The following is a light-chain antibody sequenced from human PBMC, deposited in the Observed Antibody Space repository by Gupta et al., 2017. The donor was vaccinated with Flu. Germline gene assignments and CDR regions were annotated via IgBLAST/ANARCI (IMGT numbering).Light chain of an antibody. Sequence: STGERATLPRRASQSVSSSSLAWYQQKPGQAPRLVIYGGSTRATAIPDKFSGSGSGTDFALTISRLEPEDFAVYYCEYYGSSPYTFGQGTKIEIK. CDR1: QSVSSSS. CDR2: GGS. J-gene: IGKJ2*01. V-gene: IGKV3-20*01. CDR3: EYYGSSPYT.